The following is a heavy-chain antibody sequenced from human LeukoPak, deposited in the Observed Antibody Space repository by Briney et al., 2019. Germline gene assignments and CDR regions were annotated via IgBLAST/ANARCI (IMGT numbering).Heavy chain of an antibody. CDR3: AKRSTLYSSGRFYFDY. CDR1: GYTFTNYG. Sequence: ASVKVSCKASGYTFTNYGITWVRQAPGQGLEWMGWISAHDGTRNYALKHKDRVTMTTDTSTSTAYMELRGLRSDDTAVSYCAKRSTLYSSGRFYFDYWGQGTLVTVSS. J-gene: IGHJ4*02. D-gene: IGHD6-19*01. CDR2: ISAHDGTR. V-gene: IGHV1-18*01.